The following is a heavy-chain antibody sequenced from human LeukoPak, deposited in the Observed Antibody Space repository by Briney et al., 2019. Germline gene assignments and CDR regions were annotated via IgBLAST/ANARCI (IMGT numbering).Heavy chain of an antibody. J-gene: IGHJ4*02. CDR2: ISYDSSNK. D-gene: IGHD3-22*01. Sequence: GGSLRLSCAASGFTFSNFAIHWVRQAPGKGLEWVAVISYDSSNKYYADSVKGRFTISRDNSKNTLYLQMNSLRAEDTAVYFCARDPLFYYDSSAYEGPLPYFDYWGQGTLVTVSS. CDR1: GFTFSNFA. V-gene: IGHV3-30*04. CDR3: ARDPLFYYDSSAYEGPLPYFDY.